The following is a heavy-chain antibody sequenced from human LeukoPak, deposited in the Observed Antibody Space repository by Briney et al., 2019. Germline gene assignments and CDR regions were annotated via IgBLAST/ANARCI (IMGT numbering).Heavy chain of an antibody. D-gene: IGHD2-2*01. Sequence: GGSLRLSCAASGFTFSSYGMSWVRQAPGKGLEWVSIISGSGGTTYYADSVKGRFTISRDNSKKTLYLQMNSLRAEDTAIYYCAKFPSTVPTNYFDYWGQGTLVTVSS. CDR3: AKFPSTVPTNYFDY. CDR2: ISGSGGTT. J-gene: IGHJ4*02. CDR1: GFTFSSYG. V-gene: IGHV3-23*01.